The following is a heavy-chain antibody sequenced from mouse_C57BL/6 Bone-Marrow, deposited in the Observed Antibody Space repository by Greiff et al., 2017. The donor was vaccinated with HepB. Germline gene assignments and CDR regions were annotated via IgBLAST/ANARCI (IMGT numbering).Heavy chain of an antibody. J-gene: IGHJ1*03. V-gene: IGHV1-59*01. CDR1: GYTFTSYW. CDR3: SRKGGGYGNYACWYFDV. Sequence: VQLQQPGAELVRPGTSVKLSCKASGYTFTSYWMHWVKQRPGQGLEWIGVIDPSDSYTNYNQKFKGKATLTVDTSSSTAYMQLSGLTSEDSAVYYWSRKGGGYGNYACWYFDVWGTGTTVTVSS. D-gene: IGHD2-1*01. CDR2: IDPSDSYT.